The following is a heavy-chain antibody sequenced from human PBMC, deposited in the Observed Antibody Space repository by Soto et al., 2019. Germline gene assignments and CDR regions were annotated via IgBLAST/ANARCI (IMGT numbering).Heavy chain of an antibody. CDR2: ISSSGSTI. J-gene: IGHJ6*02. CDR3: ARHEGLRFLEWLSNYYYYGMDV. V-gene: IGHV3-48*03. Sequence: EVQLVESGGGLVQPGGSLRLSCAASGFTFSSYEMNWVRQAPGKGLEWVSYISSSGSTIYYADSVKGRFTISRDNAKNSLYLQMNSLRAEDTAVYYCARHEGLRFLEWLSNYYYYGMDVWGQGTTVTVSS. D-gene: IGHD3-3*01. CDR1: GFTFSSYE.